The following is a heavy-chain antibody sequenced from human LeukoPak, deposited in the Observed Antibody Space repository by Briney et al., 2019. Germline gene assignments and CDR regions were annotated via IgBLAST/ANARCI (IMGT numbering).Heavy chain of an antibody. CDR2: IYSGGST. J-gene: IGHJ6*04. D-gene: IGHD4-17*01. Sequence: GGSLRLSCAASGFTVSSNYMSWVRQAPGKGLEWVSVIYSGGSTYYADSVKGRFTISRDNSKNTLYLQMNSLRAEDTAVYYCATGLLYGYYYYGMDVCGEGTTVTVSS. CDR3: ATGLLYGYYYYGMDV. CDR1: GFTVSSNY. V-gene: IGHV3-66*01.